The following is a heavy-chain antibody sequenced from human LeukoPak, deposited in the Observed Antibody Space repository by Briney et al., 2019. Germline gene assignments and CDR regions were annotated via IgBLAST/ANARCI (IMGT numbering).Heavy chain of an antibody. Sequence: SETLSLTCTVSGGSIGNFFWSWIRQSPGEGLEWIGSIYENGRTSYNPSLKSRVTISVDMSKNQFSLRLTSMTAADTAVYSRDWELGHWGRGILVTVTS. CDR3: DWELGH. CDR2: IYENGRT. V-gene: IGHV4-59*01. D-gene: IGHD1-26*01. J-gene: IGHJ4*02. CDR1: GGSIGNFF.